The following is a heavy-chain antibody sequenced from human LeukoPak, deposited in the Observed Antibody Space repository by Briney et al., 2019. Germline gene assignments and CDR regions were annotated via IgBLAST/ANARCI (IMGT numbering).Heavy chain of an antibody. Sequence: PGGSLRLSCAASGFTFSNAWMSWVRQAPAKGLEWVGRIKSKTDGGTTDYAAPVKGRFTISRDDSKNTLYLQMNSLKTEDTAVYYCTSGSVTTFYYYYGMDVWGQGTTVTVSS. J-gene: IGHJ6*02. CDR1: GFTFSNAW. CDR2: IKSKTDGGTT. CDR3: TSGSVTTFYYYYGMDV. V-gene: IGHV3-15*01. D-gene: IGHD3-10*01.